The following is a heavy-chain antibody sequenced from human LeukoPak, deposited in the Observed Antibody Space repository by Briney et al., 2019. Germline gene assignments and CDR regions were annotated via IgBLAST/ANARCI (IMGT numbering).Heavy chain of an antibody. D-gene: IGHD6-13*01. CDR3: AKDRARIAAAYFDY. CDR1: GLIFSSYA. Sequence: PGGSLRLSCAASGLIFSSYAMSWVRQAPGKGLEWVSAISGSGGSTYYADSVKGRFTISRDNSKNTLYLQMNSLRAEDTAVYYCAKDRARIAAAYFDYWGQGTLVTVSS. CDR2: ISGSGGST. V-gene: IGHV3-23*01. J-gene: IGHJ4*02.